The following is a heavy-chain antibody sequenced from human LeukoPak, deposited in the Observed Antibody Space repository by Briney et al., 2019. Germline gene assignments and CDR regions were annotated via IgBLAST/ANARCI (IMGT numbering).Heavy chain of an antibody. CDR2: MYYRGST. V-gene: IGHV4-39*07. J-gene: IGHJ6*03. D-gene: IGHD5-18*01. CDR3: ARLTQGGDTGIGYYYYMDV. CDR1: GVSISTHFYY. Sequence: PSETLSLTCTVSGVSISTHFYYWGWIRQTPGKALEWIGNMYYRGSTYYDPSLNSRVSMSLDTSKNQFSLKLSSVTAADTAVYYCARLTQGGDTGIGYYYYMDVWGKGTTVTISS.